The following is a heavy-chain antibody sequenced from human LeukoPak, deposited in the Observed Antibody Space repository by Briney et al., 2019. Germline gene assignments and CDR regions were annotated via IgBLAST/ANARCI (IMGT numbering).Heavy chain of an antibody. CDR3: ARGEDDFWSGDPHFDY. CDR2: INPSGGST. D-gene: IGHD3-3*01. Sequence: ASVKVSCKASGYTFTSYGISWVRQAPGQGLEWMGIINPSGGSTSYAQKFQGRVTMTRDMSTSTVYMELSSLRSEDTAVYYCARGEDDFWSGDPHFDYWGQGTLVTVSS. CDR1: GYTFTSYG. V-gene: IGHV1-46*01. J-gene: IGHJ4*02.